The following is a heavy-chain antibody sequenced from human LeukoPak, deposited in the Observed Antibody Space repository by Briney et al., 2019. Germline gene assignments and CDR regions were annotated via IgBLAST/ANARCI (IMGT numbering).Heavy chain of an antibody. CDR3: AKGSRSLRFGEAGDY. CDR1: GFTFSSYG. D-gene: IGHD3-10*01. CDR2: ISGSGGTT. V-gene: IGHV3-23*01. J-gene: IGHJ4*02. Sequence: GGSLRLSCAASGFTFSSYGMSWVRQAPGKGLEWVSSISGSGGTTYYADSVKGRFTLSRDNSKNTLYLQMNSLRAEDTAVYYCAKGSRSLRFGEAGDYWGQGTLVTDSS.